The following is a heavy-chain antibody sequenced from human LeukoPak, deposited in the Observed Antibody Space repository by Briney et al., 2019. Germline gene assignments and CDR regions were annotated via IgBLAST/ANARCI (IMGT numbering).Heavy chain of an antibody. CDR1: GGSISSYY. CDR2: IYYSGST. CDR3: ARDTSDIVVIPVADRPFDY. V-gene: IGHV4-59*01. Sequence: SETLSLTCTVSGGSISSYYWSWIRQPPGKGLEWIGYIYYSGSTNYNPSLKSRVTISVDTSKNQFSLKLSSVTAADTAVYYCARDTSDIVVIPVADRPFDYWGQGSLVTVSS. D-gene: IGHD2-2*01. J-gene: IGHJ4*02.